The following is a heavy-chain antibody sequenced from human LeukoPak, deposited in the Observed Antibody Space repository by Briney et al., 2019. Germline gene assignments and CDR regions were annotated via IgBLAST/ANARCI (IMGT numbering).Heavy chain of an antibody. D-gene: IGHD5-24*01. CDR3: ARGGMAPDRGFDY. J-gene: IGHJ4*02. V-gene: IGHV4-34*01. Sequence: SETLSLTCAVYGGSFSGYYWSWIRQPPGKGLEWIGEINHSGSTNYNPSLKSRVTISVDTSKNQFSLKLSSVTAADTAVYYCARGGMAPDRGFDYWGQGTLVTVSS. CDR1: GGSFSGYY. CDR2: INHSGST.